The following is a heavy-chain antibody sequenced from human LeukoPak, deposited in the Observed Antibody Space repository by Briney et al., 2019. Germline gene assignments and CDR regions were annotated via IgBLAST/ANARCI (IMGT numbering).Heavy chain of an antibody. Sequence: SETLSLTCTVSGGSISSYYWSWIRQPPGKGLEWIGYIYYSGSTNYNPSLKSRVTISVDASKNQFSLKLSSVTAADTAVYYCARVPYNYYGRPQDYFDYWGQGTLVIVSS. CDR3: ARVPYNYYGRPQDYFDY. CDR2: IYYSGST. J-gene: IGHJ4*02. D-gene: IGHD3-10*01. CDR1: GGSISSYY. V-gene: IGHV4-59*01.